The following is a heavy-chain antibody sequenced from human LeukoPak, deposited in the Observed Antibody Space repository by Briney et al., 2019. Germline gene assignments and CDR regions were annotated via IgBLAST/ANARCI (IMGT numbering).Heavy chain of an antibody. CDR2: INTNTGNP. CDR1: GYTFTSSA. J-gene: IGHJ4*02. Sequence: GASVRVSCKASGYTFTSSAMDWVRQAPGQWLELMGWINTNTGNPTYAQGFTGRFVFSLDTSVSTAYLQISSLKAEDTAVYYCARDSDTAMVVFDYWGQGTLVTVSS. D-gene: IGHD5-18*01. CDR3: ARDSDTAMVVFDY. V-gene: IGHV7-4-1*02.